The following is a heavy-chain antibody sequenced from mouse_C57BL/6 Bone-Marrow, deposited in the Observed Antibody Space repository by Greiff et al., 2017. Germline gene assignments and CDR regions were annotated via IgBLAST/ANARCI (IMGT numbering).Heavy chain of an antibody. V-gene: IGHV5-6*01. Sequence: EVQLQESGGDLVKPGGSLKLSCAASGFTFSSYGMSWVRQTPDKRLEWVATISSGGSYTYYPDSVKGRFTISRDNAKNTLYLQMSSLKSEDTAMYYCARRGVVATPYWYFDVWGTGTTVTVSS. CDR3: ARRGVVATPYWYFDV. J-gene: IGHJ1*03. CDR1: GFTFSSYG. CDR2: ISSGGSYT. D-gene: IGHD1-1*01.